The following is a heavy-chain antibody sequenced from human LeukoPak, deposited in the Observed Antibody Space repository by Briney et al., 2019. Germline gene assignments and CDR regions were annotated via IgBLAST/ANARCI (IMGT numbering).Heavy chain of an antibody. D-gene: IGHD3-3*02. CDR1: GGSISSHY. CDR3: ARAKGIFGVVYYFDY. J-gene: IGHJ4*02. Sequence: SETLSLTCTVSGGSISSHYWSWIRQPPGKGLEWIGYIYYSGSTNYNPSLKSRVTISVDTSKNQFSLKLSSVTAADTAAYYCARAKGIFGVVYYFDYWGQGTLVTVSS. CDR2: IYYSGST. V-gene: IGHV4-59*11.